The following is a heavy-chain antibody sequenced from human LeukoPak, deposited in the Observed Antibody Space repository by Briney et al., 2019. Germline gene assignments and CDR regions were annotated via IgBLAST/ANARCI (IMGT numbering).Heavy chain of an antibody. D-gene: IGHD3-3*01. CDR2: ISSSSSYI. CDR3: AIDTIFGVVTTPFDY. Sequence: PGGSLRLSCAASGFTFSSYSMNWVRQAPGKGLEWVSSISSSSSYIYYADSVKGRFTISRDNAKNSLYLQMNSLRAEYTAVYYWAIDTIFGVVTTPFDYWGQGTLVTVSS. J-gene: IGHJ4*02. CDR1: GFTFSSYS. V-gene: IGHV3-21*01.